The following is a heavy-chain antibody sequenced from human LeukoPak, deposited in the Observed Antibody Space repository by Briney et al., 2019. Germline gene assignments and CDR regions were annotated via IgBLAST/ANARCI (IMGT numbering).Heavy chain of an antibody. CDR2: INPNSGGT. J-gene: IGHJ3*02. V-gene: IGHV1-2*02. CDR3: ARSQSRWLARGNAFDI. D-gene: IGHD6-19*01. Sequence: ASVKVSCKASGHTFTGYYMHWVRQAPGQGLEWMGWINPNSGGTNYAQKFQGRVTMTRDTSISTAYMELSRLRSDDTAVYYCARSQSRWLARGNAFDIWGQGTMVTVSS. CDR1: GHTFTGYY.